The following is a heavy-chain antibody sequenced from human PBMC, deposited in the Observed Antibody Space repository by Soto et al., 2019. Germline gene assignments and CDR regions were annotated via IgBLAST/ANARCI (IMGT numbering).Heavy chain of an antibody. CDR2: IVVGSGNT. J-gene: IGHJ4*02. Sequence: SVKVSCKASGFTFTSSAVQWVRQARGQRLEWIGWIVVGSGNTNYAQKFQERVTITRDMSTSTAYMELRSLRSDDTAVYYCASRSGQLPYYFDYWGQGTLVTVSS. V-gene: IGHV1-58*01. D-gene: IGHD6-6*01. CDR3: ASRSGQLPYYFDY. CDR1: GFTFTSSA.